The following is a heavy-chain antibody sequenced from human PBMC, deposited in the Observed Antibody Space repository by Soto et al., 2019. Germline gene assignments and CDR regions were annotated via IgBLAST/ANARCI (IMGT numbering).Heavy chain of an antibody. CDR1: GFSLSTSGVG. D-gene: IGHD2-15*01. Sequence: QITLKESGPTLVKPTQTLTLTCTFSGFSLSTSGVGVGWIRQPPGKALEWLALIYWDDDKRYSPSLKSRLTITKDTSKNQVVLTMTNMDPVDTATYYCALHPCYCSGGSCSINYWGQGTLVTVSS. J-gene: IGHJ4*02. CDR3: ALHPCYCSGGSCSINY. V-gene: IGHV2-5*02. CDR2: IYWDDDK.